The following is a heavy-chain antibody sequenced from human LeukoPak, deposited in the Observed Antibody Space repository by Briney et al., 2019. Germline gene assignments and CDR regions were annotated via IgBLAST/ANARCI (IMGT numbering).Heavy chain of an antibody. Sequence: PGGTLRLSCAASGFTFSSYGMSWVRQAPGKGLEWVSAISGSGGSTYYADSVKGRFTISRDNSKNTLYLQMNSLRAEDTAVYYCAKGGTTYYYGSGSMVGYYYMDVWGKGTTVTISS. D-gene: IGHD3-10*01. J-gene: IGHJ6*03. CDR1: GFTFSSYG. V-gene: IGHV3-23*01. CDR3: AKGGTTYYYGSGSMVGYYYMDV. CDR2: ISGSGGST.